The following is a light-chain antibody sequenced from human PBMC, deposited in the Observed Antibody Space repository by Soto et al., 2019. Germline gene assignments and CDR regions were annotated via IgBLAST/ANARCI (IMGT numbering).Light chain of an antibody. Sequence: QSALTQPPSVSGSPGQSVTISCTGTSSDVGSYNRVSWYQQPPGTAPKLMIYEVSNRPSGVPDRFSGSKSGNTASLTISGLQAEDEADYYCSSYTSSSTPPYVFGTVTKLTVL. V-gene: IGLV2-18*02. CDR1: SSDVGSYNR. J-gene: IGLJ1*01. CDR3: SSYTSSSTPPYV. CDR2: EVS.